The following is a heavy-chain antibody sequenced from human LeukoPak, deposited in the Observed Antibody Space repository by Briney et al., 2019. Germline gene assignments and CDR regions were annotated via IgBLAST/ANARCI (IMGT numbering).Heavy chain of an antibody. D-gene: IGHD5-18*01. CDR1: GFTFSNYA. V-gene: IGHV3-30-3*01. CDR3: ARGHPDTYGYDY. Sequence: GGSLRLSCAASGFTFSNYAMHWVRQAPGKGLEWVAVISYDGSNKYYADSVKGRFTISRDNAKNSLYLQMNSLRAEDTAVYYCARGHPDTYGYDYWGQGTLVTVSS. CDR2: ISYDGSNK. J-gene: IGHJ4*02.